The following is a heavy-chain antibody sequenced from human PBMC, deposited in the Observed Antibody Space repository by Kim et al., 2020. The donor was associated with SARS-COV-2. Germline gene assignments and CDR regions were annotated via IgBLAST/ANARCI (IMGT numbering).Heavy chain of an antibody. D-gene: IGHD2-2*02. CDR1: GASISSSGYY. J-gene: IGHJ4*02. CDR2: V. Sequence: SETLSLTCTVSGASISSSGYYWGWIRQPPGKGLEWIGSVYYNPSLKSRVTISVDTSKNQFSLKLSSVTAADTAVYYCARHFRGTSIRFLGLFQFDYWGQGTLVTVSS. CDR3: ARHFRGTSIRFLGLFQFDY. V-gene: IGHV4-39*01.